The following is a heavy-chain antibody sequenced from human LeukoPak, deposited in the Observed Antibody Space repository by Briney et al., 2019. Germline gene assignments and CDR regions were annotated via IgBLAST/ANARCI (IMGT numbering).Heavy chain of an antibody. J-gene: IGHJ3*02. CDR1: GYTFTGYY. V-gene: IGHV1-2*02. CDR2: INPNSGGT. D-gene: IGHD3-10*01. CDR3: ARSITMVRGGDAFDI. Sequence: GASVKVSCKASGYTFTGYYMHWVRQAPGQGLEWMGWINPNSGGTNYAQKLQGRVTMTTDTSTSTAYMELRSLRSDDTAVYYCARSITMVRGGDAFDIWGQGTMVTVSS.